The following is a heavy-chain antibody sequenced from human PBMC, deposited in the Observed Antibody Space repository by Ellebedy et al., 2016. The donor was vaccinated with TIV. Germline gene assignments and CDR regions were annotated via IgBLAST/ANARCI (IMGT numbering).Heavy chain of an antibody. V-gene: IGHV1-18*04. CDR1: GYTFTSYG. Sequence: AVSVKVSCKAAGYTFTSYGVSWVRQAPGQGLEWMGWISGYNGNTNYAQKFQGRITMTKDTSTSTAYMELRSLTSADTAFYYCATAPRRSSGWYPDFWGQGTLVTVSS. J-gene: IGHJ4*02. D-gene: IGHD6-19*01. CDR3: ATAPRRSSGWYPDF. CDR2: ISGYNGNT.